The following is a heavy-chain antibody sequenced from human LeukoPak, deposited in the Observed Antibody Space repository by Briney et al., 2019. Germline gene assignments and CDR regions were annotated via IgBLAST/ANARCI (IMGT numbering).Heavy chain of an antibody. J-gene: IGHJ4*02. CDR2: INPNSGGT. CDR1: GYTFTGYY. CDR3: ARAHDSSGYFPRSPGY. Sequence: ASVKVSCKASGYTFTGYYMHWVRQAPGQGLEWMGWINPNSGGTNYAQKFQGRVTMTRDTSISTAYMELSRLRSDDTAVYYCARAHDSSGYFPRSPGYWGQGTLVTVSS. D-gene: IGHD3-22*01. V-gene: IGHV1-2*02.